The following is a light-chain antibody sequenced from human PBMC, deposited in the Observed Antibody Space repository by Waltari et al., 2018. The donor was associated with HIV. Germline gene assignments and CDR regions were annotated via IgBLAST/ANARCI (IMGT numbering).Light chain of an antibody. V-gene: IGLV2-11*01. Sequence: QSALTQPRSVSGSPGQSVTISCTGTSSDVGGYNYVSWYQQLPGKAPKLMIYDLTERPSGVPDRFSGSKSGNTDSLTISGLQAEDEADYYCCSFAGSYTWLFGGGTKLTVL. CDR3: CSFAGSYTWL. CDR1: SSDVGGYNY. CDR2: DLT. J-gene: IGLJ2*01.